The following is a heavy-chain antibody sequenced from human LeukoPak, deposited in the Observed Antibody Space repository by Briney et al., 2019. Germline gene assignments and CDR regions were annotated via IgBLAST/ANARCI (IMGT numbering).Heavy chain of an antibody. CDR1: GGSISSSNW. D-gene: IGHD1-26*01. V-gene: IGHV4-4*02. Sequence: SETLSLTCAVSGGSISSSNWWSWVRQPPGKGLEWIGEIYHSGSTNYNPSLKSRVTISVDKSKNQFSLKLSSVTAADTAVYYCARARGELPIDAFDIWGQGTMVTVSS. CDR3: ARARGELPIDAFDI. CDR2: IYHSGST. J-gene: IGHJ3*02.